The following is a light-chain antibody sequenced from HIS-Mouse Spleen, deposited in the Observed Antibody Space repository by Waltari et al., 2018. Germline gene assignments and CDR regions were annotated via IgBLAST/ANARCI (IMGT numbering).Light chain of an antibody. CDR1: SRHVGCYNY. Sequence: QSALTQPASVSGSPGQSTTISCTGTSRHVGCYNYVPWCQQHPGKAPKLMIYEVSHRPSGVSNRFSGSKSGNTASLTISGLQAEDEADYYCSSYTSRSTLGWLFGGGTKLTVL. V-gene: IGLV2-14*01. CDR2: EVS. J-gene: IGLJ3*02. CDR3: SSYTSRSTLGWL.